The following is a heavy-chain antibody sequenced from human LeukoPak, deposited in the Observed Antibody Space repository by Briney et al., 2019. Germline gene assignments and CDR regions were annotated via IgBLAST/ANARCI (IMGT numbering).Heavy chain of an antibody. J-gene: IGHJ6*03. CDR2: IYYSGST. CDR3: ARQLRAPRYGDYRPGYYYYYMDV. D-gene: IGHD4-17*01. V-gene: IGHV4-59*08. CDR1: GGSISSYY. Sequence: SETLSLTCTVSGGSISSYYWSWIRQPPGKGLEWIGYIYYSGSTNYNPSLKSRVTISVDTSKNQFSLKLSSVTAADTAVYYCARQLRAPRYGDYRPGYYYYYMDVWGKGTTVTISS.